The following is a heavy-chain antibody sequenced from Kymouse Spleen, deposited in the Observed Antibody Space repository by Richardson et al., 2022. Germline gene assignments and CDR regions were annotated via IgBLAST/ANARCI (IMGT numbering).Heavy chain of an antibody. J-gene: IGHJ6*02. Sequence: QVQLQQWGAGLLKPSETLSLTCAVYGGSFSGYYWSWIRQPPGKGLEWIGEINHSGSTNYNPSLKSRVTISVDTSKNQFSLKLSSVTAADTAVYYCARDNYYGSGSYYNRYYYYGMDVWGQGTTVTVSS. D-gene: IGHD3-10*01. CDR3: ARDNYYGSGSYYNRYYYYGMDV. V-gene: IGHV4-34*01. CDR1: GGSFSGYY. CDR2: INHSGST.